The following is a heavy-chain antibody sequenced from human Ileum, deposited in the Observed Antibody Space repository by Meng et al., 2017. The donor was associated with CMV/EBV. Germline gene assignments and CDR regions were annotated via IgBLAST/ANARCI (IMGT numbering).Heavy chain of an antibody. D-gene: IGHD6-19*01. V-gene: IGHV4-31*03. Sequence: CTGSGGSMTSGGYYWSWIRQHPGKGLEWIGYIYHSGSTYYNPSLQSRATISIDTSKNQFSLKLSSVTAADTAVYYCARLAAGISWFDPWGQGSLVTVSS. CDR2: IYHSGST. CDR1: GGSMTSGGYY. J-gene: IGHJ5*02. CDR3: ARLAAGISWFDP.